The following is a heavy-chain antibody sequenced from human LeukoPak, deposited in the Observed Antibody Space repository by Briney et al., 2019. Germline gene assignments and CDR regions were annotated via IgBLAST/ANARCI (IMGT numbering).Heavy chain of an antibody. CDR1: GFIFSSYG. V-gene: IGHV3-33*01. CDR3: ARDRRTYGSGSYLTGFDY. D-gene: IGHD3-10*01. Sequence: GRSLRLSCAASGFIFSSYGINWVRQAPGEGLEWVAVIWFDGNNKYYADSVKGRFTISRDNSKNTLYLQMNSLRAEDTAVYYCARDRRTYGSGSYLTGFDYWGQGILVTVSS. J-gene: IGHJ4*02. CDR2: IWFDGNNK.